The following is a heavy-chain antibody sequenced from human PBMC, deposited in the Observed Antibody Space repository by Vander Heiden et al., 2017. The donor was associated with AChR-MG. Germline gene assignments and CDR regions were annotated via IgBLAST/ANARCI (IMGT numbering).Heavy chain of an antibody. CDR3: ARKGVPAYYGSGSGGFDP. D-gene: IGHD3-10*01. CDR1: GYTFTSYD. V-gene: IGHV1-8*01. CDR2: INPNSGNT. J-gene: IGHJ5*02. Sequence: QVQLVQSGAEVKKPWASVKVACKAYGYTFTSYDVNWVRQATGQGLEWMGWINPNSGNTGYAQKFQGRFTMTRNTSISTAYMELSSLRYEDTAVYYCARKGVPAYYGSGSGGFDPWGQGTLVTVSS.